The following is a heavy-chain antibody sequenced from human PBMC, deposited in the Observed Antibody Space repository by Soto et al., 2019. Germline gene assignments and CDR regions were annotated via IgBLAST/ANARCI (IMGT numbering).Heavy chain of an antibody. CDR2: IKQDGSEK. CDR3: AIDLYYDILTGPNCFDF. V-gene: IGHV3-7*03. D-gene: IGHD3-9*01. CDR1: GFTFSSYW. J-gene: IGHJ4*02. Sequence: PGGTLRLSCAASGFTFSSYWMSWVRQAPGKGLEWVANIKQDGSEKYYVDSVKGRLTISRDNAKISLYLQMNSLRAEDTAVYYCAIDLYYDILTGPNCFDFWGQGTLVTVSS.